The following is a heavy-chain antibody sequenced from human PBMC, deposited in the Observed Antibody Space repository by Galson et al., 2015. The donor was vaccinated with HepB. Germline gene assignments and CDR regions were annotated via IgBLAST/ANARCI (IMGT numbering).Heavy chain of an antibody. V-gene: IGHV3-7*03. CDR1: GFTFSDYY. Sequence: SLRLSCAASGFTFSDYYMSWIRQAPGKGLEWVANIKQDGSEKYYVDSVKGRFTISRDNAKNSLYLQMNSLRAEDTAVYYCARAVGRGGSSSWYVYYYYGMDVWGQGTTVTVSS. CDR2: IKQDGSEK. D-gene: IGHD6-13*01. CDR3: ARAVGRGGSSSWYVYYYYGMDV. J-gene: IGHJ6*02.